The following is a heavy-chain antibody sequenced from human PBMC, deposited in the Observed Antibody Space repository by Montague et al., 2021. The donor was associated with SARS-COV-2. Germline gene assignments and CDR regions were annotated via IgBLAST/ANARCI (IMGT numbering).Heavy chain of an antibody. CDR1: SGSIISSGYY. Sequence: ETLSLTCSVSSGSIISSGYYWGWIRQPPGKELEWIGNIYYSGTTYYNPSLQSRGTISVDTSKNHLSLRLSSVTAADTAVYFCAGGMIRGVTTPFDYWGQGSQVTVSS. CDR3: AGGMIRGVTTPFDY. D-gene: IGHD3-10*01. V-gene: IGHV4-39*02. CDR2: IYYSGTT. J-gene: IGHJ4*02.